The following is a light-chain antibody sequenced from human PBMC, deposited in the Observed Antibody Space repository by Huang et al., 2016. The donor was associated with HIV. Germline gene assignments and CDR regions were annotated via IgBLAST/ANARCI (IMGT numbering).Light chain of an antibody. CDR2: AAS. Sequence: DIQMTQSPSSLSASIGDRVTMSCRASQTVDRYLNWYQQTPGRAPKPLIYAASNLQSDVPSRFSGTGSVTNFTLTISSLQPEDFVIYFCQQTYNVPRTFGQGTALEIK. CDR1: QTVDRY. CDR3: QQTYNVPRT. V-gene: IGKV1-39*01. J-gene: IGKJ2*01.